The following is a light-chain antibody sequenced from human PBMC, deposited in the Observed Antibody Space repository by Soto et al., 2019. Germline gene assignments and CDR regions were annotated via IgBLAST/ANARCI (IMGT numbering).Light chain of an antibody. CDR1: QTISTL. CDR3: QQYSTYPWT. Sequence: DIQMTQSPSTLSASVGDRVTITCRASQTISTLLAWYQQRPGKAPNLLIYKASSLESGVPSRFSVSGSGTEFTLTISSLHPDDFATYFCQQYSTYPWTFGQGTKVEVK. J-gene: IGKJ1*01. V-gene: IGKV1-5*03. CDR2: KAS.